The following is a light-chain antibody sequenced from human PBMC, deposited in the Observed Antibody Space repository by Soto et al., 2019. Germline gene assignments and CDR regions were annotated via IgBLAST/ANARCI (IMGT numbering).Light chain of an antibody. CDR1: QSISSY. J-gene: IGKJ5*01. Sequence: DIQMTQSPSSLSASVGDRVTITCRASQSISSYLNWYKQKPGKAPKLLIYAACSLQSGVPSRFSGSGSETDFTLTISSLQPEDFATYYCQQSYTTLRGTFGQGTRLEIK. CDR3: QQSYTTLRGT. V-gene: IGKV1-39*01. CDR2: AAC.